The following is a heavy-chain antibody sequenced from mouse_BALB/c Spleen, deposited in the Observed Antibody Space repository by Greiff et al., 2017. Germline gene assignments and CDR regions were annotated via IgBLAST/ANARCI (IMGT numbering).Heavy chain of an antibody. J-gene: IGHJ2*01. D-gene: IGHD1-1*01. Sequence: VQLVESGGGLVKPGGSLKLSCAASGFTFSSYTMSWVRQTPEKRLEWVATISSGGSYTYYPDSVKGRFTISRDNAKNTLYLQMSSLKSEDTAMYYCTRDYYGSSADYWGQGTTLTVSS. CDR2: ISSGGSYT. V-gene: IGHV5-6-4*01. CDR3: TRDYYGSSADY. CDR1: GFTFSSYT.